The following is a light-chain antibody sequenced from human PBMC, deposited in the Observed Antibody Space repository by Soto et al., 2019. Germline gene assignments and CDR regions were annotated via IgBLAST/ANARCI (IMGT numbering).Light chain of an antibody. CDR2: EDS. CDR3: CSFAGRNTFV. CDR1: ISDIETYNL. J-gene: IGLJ1*01. Sequence: QSALTQPASVSGSPGQSITISCTGTISDIETYNLVSWYQQYPGKAPKLLIYEDSKRPSGVSDRFSGSKSVNTASLTIYGLQAEDEADYHCCSFAGRNTFVFGAGTKPPS. V-gene: IGLV2-23*01.